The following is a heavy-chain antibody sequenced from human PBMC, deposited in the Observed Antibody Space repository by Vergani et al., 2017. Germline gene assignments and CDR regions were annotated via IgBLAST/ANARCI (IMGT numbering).Heavy chain of an antibody. J-gene: IGHJ4*02. CDR1: GFTFSSYS. V-gene: IGHV3-48*01. CDR3: ARVTYYYDSSGYYYVLDD. CDR2: ISSSSSTI. D-gene: IGHD3-22*01. Sequence: EVQLVESGGGLVQPGGSLRLSCAASGFTFSSYSMNWVRQAPGKGLEWVSYISSSSSTIYYADSVKGRFTISRDNAKNSLYLQMNSLRAEETAVYYCARVTYYYDSSGYYYVLDDWGQGTLVTVSS.